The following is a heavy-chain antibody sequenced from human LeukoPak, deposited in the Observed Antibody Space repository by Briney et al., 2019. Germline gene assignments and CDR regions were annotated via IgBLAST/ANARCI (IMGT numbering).Heavy chain of an antibody. V-gene: IGHV1-8*03. D-gene: IGHD2-2*01. CDR1: GYTFTSYD. Sequence: ASVKVSCXASGYTFTSYDINWVRQATGQGLEWMGWMNPNSGNTGYAQKFQGRVTITRNTSISTAYMELSSLRSEDTAVYYCARVCRGGLPAAPYDWFDPWGQGTLVTVSS. CDR3: ARVCRGGLPAAPYDWFDP. J-gene: IGHJ5*02. CDR2: MNPNSGNT.